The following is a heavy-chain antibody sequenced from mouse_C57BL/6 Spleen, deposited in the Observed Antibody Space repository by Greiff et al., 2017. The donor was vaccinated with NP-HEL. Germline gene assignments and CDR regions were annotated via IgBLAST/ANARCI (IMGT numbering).Heavy chain of an antibody. J-gene: IGHJ2*01. Sequence: EVMLVESGGGLVKPGGSLKLSCAASGFTFSSYAMSWVRQTPEKRLEWVATISDGGSYTYYPDNVKGRFTISRDNAKNNLYLQMSHLKSEDTAMYYCARKGYYSPFDYWGQGTTLTVSS. V-gene: IGHV5-4*03. CDR1: GFTFSSYA. CDR3: ARKGYYSPFDY. D-gene: IGHD2-12*01. CDR2: ISDGGSYT.